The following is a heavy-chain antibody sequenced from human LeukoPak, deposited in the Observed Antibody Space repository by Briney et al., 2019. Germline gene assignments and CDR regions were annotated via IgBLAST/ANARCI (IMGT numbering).Heavy chain of an antibody. CDR1: GFTLSSYA. CDR3: AKAPVTTCRGAFCYPFDY. Sequence: PGGSLRLSCAASGFTLSSYAMSWVRQAPGKGLEWVSAISDTGNTYHADSVKGRFTISRDGSKNTLFLQMNRLRPEDAAVYYCAKAPVTTCRGAFCYPFDYWGLGTLVTVSS. CDR2: ISDTGNT. J-gene: IGHJ4*02. V-gene: IGHV3-23*01. D-gene: IGHD2-15*01.